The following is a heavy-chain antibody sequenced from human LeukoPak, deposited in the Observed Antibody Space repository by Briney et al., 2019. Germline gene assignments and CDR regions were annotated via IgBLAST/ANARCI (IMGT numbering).Heavy chain of an antibody. CDR1: GGSISSYY. J-gene: IGHJ4*02. Sequence: SETLSLTCTVSGGSISSYYWSWIRQPPGKGLEWIGYIYYSGSTNYNPSLKSRVTISVDTSKNQFSLKLTSVTAADTAVYYCAREGRYSTSSLAYWGQGTLVTVSS. CDR2: IYYSGST. CDR3: AREGRYSTSSLAY. V-gene: IGHV4-59*01. D-gene: IGHD6-6*01.